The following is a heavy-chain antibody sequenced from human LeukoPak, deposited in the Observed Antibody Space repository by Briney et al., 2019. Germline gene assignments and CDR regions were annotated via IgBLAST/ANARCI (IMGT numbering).Heavy chain of an antibody. CDR1: GFTFSSYG. CDR3: AKASARYYYFDY. D-gene: IGHD1-1*01. Sequence: GGSLRLSCAASGFTFSSYGMHWVRQAPGKGLEWVAVIPYDGSNKYYADSVKGRFTISRDNSKNTLYLQMNSLRAEDTAVYYCAKASARYYYFDYWGQGTLVTVSS. J-gene: IGHJ4*02. V-gene: IGHV3-30*18. CDR2: IPYDGSNK.